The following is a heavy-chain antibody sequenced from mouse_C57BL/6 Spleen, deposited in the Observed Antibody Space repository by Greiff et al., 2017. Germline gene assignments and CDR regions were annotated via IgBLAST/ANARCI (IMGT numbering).Heavy chain of an antibody. CDR1: GFTFSDYG. CDR2: ISSGSSPI. V-gene: IGHV5-17*01. Sequence: EVMLVESGGGLVKPGGSLKLSCAASGFTFSDYGMHWVRQAPEKGLEWVAYISSGSSPIYYADTVKGRFTISRDNAKNTLFLQMTSLRSEDTAMYYCARDSSGPWFAYWGQGTLVTVSA. D-gene: IGHD3-2*02. CDR3: ARDSSGPWFAY. J-gene: IGHJ3*01.